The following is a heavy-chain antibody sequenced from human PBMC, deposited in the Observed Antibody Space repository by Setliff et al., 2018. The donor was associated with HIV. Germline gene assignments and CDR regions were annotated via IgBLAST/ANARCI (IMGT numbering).Heavy chain of an antibody. J-gene: IGHJ5*02. CDR1: GYSISSGYY. V-gene: IGHV4-38-2*01. D-gene: IGHD6-13*01. CDR2: INHSGST. Sequence: SETLSLTCAVSGYSISSGYYWGWIRQPPGKGLEWIGNINHSGSTNYNPPLKSRVTISVDPSKNQFSLKLSSVTATDTAVYYCARMDISSDWFDPWGQGTLVTVSS. CDR3: ARMDISSDWFDP.